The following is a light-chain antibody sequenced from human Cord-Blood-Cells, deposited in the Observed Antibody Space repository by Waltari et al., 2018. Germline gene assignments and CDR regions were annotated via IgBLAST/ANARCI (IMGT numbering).Light chain of an antibody. Sequence: QSALTQPASVSGSPGQSTTISCTGTSSDVGGYNYVSGYQQHPGKAPKLMMYDVRKRPSGVSIRFPGSKPGNTASLTISGLQAEDEADYYCSSYTSSSTWVFGGGTKLTVL. CDR1: SSDVGGYNY. CDR3: SSYTSSSTWV. J-gene: IGLJ3*02. CDR2: DVR. V-gene: IGLV2-14*01.